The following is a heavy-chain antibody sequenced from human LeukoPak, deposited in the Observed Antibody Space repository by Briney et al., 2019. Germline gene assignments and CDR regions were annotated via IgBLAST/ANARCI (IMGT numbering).Heavy chain of an antibody. CDR2: ISYDGSNK. D-gene: IGHD1-26*01. Sequence: GGSLRLSCAASGFTFSNYPMHWVRQAPGKGLEWVAVISYDGSNKYYADSVKGRFTISRDNSKNTLYLQMNSLRAEDTAVYYCARDGSGTSAPRYYYGMDVWGQGTTVTVSS. CDR3: ARDGSGTSAPRYYYGMDV. V-gene: IGHV3-30-3*01. J-gene: IGHJ6*02. CDR1: GFTFSNYP.